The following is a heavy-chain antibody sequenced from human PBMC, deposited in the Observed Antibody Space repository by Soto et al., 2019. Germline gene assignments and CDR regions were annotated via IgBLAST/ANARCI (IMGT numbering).Heavy chain of an antibody. J-gene: IGHJ4*02. CDR3: ARYRREAVAGYTLDN. CDR2: VYNSGST. V-gene: IGHV4-59*01. CDR1: GGSISKNY. Sequence: ETLSLTCTVSGGSISKNYWTWIRQPPGKGLEWIGYVYNSGSTNYNPSLKSRVTISEDTSKSQFSLKVNSMTAADTAVYYCARYRREAVAGYTLDNWGQGILVT. D-gene: IGHD6-13*01.